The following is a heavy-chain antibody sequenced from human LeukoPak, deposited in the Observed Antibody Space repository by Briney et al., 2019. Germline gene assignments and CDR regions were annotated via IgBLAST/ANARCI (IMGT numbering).Heavy chain of an antibody. D-gene: IGHD4-17*01. CDR1: GGSISSYY. CDR2: IYYSGST. CDR3: ARGEDYGDYGDAFDI. Sequence: SETLSLTCTVSGGSISSYYWSWIRQPPGKGLEWIGYIYYSGSTNYNPSLKSRVTISVDTSKNQFSLKLSSVTAADTAVYYCARGEDYGDYGDAFDIWGQGTMVTVSS. J-gene: IGHJ3*02. V-gene: IGHV4-59*01.